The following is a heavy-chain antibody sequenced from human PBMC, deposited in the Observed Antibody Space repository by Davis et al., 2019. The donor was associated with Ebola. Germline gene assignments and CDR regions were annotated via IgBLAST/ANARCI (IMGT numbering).Heavy chain of an antibody. CDR1: GFTFSSYG. J-gene: IGHJ4*02. D-gene: IGHD2-8*02. Sequence: GESLKISCAASGFTFSSYGMHWVRQAPGKGLEWVAVIWYDGSNEYFADSVKGRFTISRDNAKNTLYLHMNSLTAEDTAVYYCARDLGGDGYCTGGVCYYFDYWGQGTLVTVSS. CDR3: ARDLGGDGYCTGGVCYYFDY. V-gene: IGHV3-33*01. CDR2: IWYDGSNE.